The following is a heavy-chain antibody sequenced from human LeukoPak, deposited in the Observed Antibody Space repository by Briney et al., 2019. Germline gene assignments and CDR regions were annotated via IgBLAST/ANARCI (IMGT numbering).Heavy chain of an antibody. D-gene: IGHD5-18*01. CDR3: ARAPGTAMVPDY. CDR1: GGTFSSYA. CDR2: IIPIFGTA. Sequence: SVKVSCKASGGTFSSYAISWVRQAPGQGLEWMGGIIPIFGTANYAQKFQGRVTITADKSTSTAYMELSSLRSEDTAVYYCARAPGTAMVPDYWGQGTLVTVSS. V-gene: IGHV1-69*06. J-gene: IGHJ4*02.